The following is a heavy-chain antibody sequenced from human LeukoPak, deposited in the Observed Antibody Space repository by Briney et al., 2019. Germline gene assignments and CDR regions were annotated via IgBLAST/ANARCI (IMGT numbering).Heavy chain of an antibody. CDR2: ISSSSSYI. D-gene: IGHD3-22*01. V-gene: IGHV3-21*01. CDR1: GFTFSSYS. CDR3: ARALEYSLICYYDSSGYYFDY. Sequence: GGSLRLSCAASGFTFSSYSMNWVRQAPGKGLEWVSSISSSSSYIYYADSVKGRFTISRDNAKNSLYLQMNSLRAEDTAVYYCARALEYSLICYYDSSGYYFDYWGQGTLVTVSS. J-gene: IGHJ4*02.